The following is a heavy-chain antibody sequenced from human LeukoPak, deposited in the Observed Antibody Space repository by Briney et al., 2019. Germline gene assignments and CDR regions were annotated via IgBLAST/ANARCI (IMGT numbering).Heavy chain of an antibody. Sequence: SETLSLTCTVSGYSINNNYYWDWIRQPPGKGLDWIASIYHSGKTYYNPSLKSRVTISVDTSKNQFSLKLTSVTAADTAMYYCARTTEGGYTYGYFYYYYMDVWGKGTTVTISS. CDR1: GYSINNNYY. CDR2: IYHSGKT. CDR3: ARTTEGGYTYGYFYYYYMDV. J-gene: IGHJ6*03. V-gene: IGHV4-38-2*02. D-gene: IGHD5-18*01.